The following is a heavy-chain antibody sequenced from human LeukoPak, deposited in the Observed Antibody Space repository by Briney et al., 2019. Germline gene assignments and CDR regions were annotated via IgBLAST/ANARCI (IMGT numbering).Heavy chain of an antibody. CDR2: ISSGGSST. J-gene: IGHJ4*02. CDR3: ARDRGGSWTDSRQHFDY. V-gene: IGHV3-48*03. D-gene: IGHD6-13*01. CDR1: GFTFSSYE. Sequence: GGSLRLSCAASGFTFSSYEMNWVRQAPGKGLEWVSYISSGGSSTHFADSVKGRFIISRDNAKNSLYLQMNSLRAEDTAVYYCARDRGGSWTDSRQHFDYWGQGTLVTVSS.